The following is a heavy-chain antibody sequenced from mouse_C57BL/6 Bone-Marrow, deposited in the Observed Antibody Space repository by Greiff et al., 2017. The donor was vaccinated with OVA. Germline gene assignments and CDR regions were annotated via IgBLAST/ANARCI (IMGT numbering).Heavy chain of an antibody. Sequence: VQLKQSGPELVKPGASVKISCKASGYSFTGYYMNWVKQSPEKSLEWIGEIKPSTGGTTYNQKFKAKATLTVDKSSGTAYMQLKSLTSEDSAVYYCARGRGLPRGYWGQGTTLTVSS. D-gene: IGHD2-10*01. J-gene: IGHJ2*01. V-gene: IGHV1-42*01. CDR3: ARGRGLPRGY. CDR1: GYSFTGYY. CDR2: IKPSTGGT.